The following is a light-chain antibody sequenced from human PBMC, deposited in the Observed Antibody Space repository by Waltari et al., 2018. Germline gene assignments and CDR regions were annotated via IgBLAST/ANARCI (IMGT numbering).Light chain of an antibody. CDR1: QSISSW. CDR3: QHYNLHSET. CDR2: KAS. J-gene: IGKJ2*01. V-gene: IGKV1-5*03. Sequence: DLQMSQSPSTLSASVGDRVTITCRASQSISSWLAWYQQKPGKAPKLLIYKASSLQGGVPARFSGSGSGTEFTLTISSLQPDDFATYYCQHYNLHSETFGQGTKLEIK.